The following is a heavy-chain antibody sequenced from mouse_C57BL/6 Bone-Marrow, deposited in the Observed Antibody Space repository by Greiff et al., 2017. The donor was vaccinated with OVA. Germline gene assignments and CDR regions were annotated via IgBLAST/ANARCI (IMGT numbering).Heavy chain of an antibody. J-gene: IGHJ1*03. Sequence: QVQLQQPGAELVMPGASVKLSCKASGYTFTSYWMHWVKQRPGQGLEWIGEIDPSDSYTNYNQKFKGKSTLPVDKSSSTAYMQLSSLTSEDSAVYYCARFRITFWYFDVWGTGTTVTVSS. CDR1: GYTFTSYW. V-gene: IGHV1-69*01. CDR2: IDPSDSYT. CDR3: ARFRITFWYFDV. D-gene: IGHD1-3*01.